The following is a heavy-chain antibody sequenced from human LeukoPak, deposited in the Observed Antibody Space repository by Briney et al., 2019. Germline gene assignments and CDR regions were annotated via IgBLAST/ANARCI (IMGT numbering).Heavy chain of an antibody. V-gene: IGHV4-4*02. CDR3: TRPYYSYMDV. CDR2: IDYSGST. J-gene: IGHJ6*03. CDR1: GGSISYNW. Sequence: PSETLSLTCAVSGGSISYNWWSWVRQPPGKGLEWIGEIDYSGSTNFNPSRKSRVTMSVDKSKNQFYLKLSSVTAADTAVYYCTRPYYSYMDVWGKGTTVTVSS.